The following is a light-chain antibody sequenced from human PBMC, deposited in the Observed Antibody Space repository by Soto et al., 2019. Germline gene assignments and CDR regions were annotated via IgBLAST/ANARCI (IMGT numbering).Light chain of an antibody. CDR1: QTIVNY. J-gene: IGKJ4*01. CDR3: QQSYNTPLLT. V-gene: IGKV1-39*01. Sequence: DIQMTQSPSSLSASVGDRVTITCRASQTIVNYLTWYQQKPGNAPKLLIYAASSLQSGVPSRFSGSGSGTDFTLTISSLQHEDFATYYCQQSYNTPLLTFGGGTKVEIK. CDR2: AAS.